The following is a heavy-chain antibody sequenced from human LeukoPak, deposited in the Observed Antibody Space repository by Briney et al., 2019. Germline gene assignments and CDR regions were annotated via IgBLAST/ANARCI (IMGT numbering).Heavy chain of an antibody. V-gene: IGHV3-9*01. CDR3: AKTHGSGNYYGRLPYYFDY. Sequence: PGGSLRLSCAASGFTLDDYAMHWVRQAPGKGLEWVAGISWNSGTIGYADSVKGRFTISRDNAKNSLYLKMNNLRAEDTALYHCAKTHGSGNYYGRLPYYFDYWGQGTLVTLSS. CDR2: ISWNSGTI. J-gene: IGHJ4*02. D-gene: IGHD3-10*01. CDR1: GFTLDDYA.